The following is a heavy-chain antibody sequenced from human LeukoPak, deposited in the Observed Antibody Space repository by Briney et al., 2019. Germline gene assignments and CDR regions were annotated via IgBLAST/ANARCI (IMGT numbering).Heavy chain of an antibody. Sequence: GGSLRLSCAASGFTVSSNYMSWVRQAPGKGLEWVSTIIDSGNSIYYADSAEGRFTISRDNSKNTLYLQMNSLRAGDTAVYYCAKDPIFSGSYGVFDYWGLGTLVTASS. D-gene: IGHD1-26*01. J-gene: IGHJ4*02. CDR2: IIDSGNSI. V-gene: IGHV3-23*01. CDR3: AKDPIFSGSYGVFDY. CDR1: GFTVSSNY.